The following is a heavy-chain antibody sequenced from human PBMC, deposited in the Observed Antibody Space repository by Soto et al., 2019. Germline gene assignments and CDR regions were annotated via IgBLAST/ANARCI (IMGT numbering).Heavy chain of an antibody. J-gene: IGHJ4*01. CDR2: ISSTSSTI. Sequence: GGSLRLSCAASGFTFSSYSMNWVRQAPGKGLEWVSYISSTSSTIYYADSVKGRFTISRDNAKNSLYLQMNSLRAEDTAVYYCAKDTSKPFDYWGHGTLVTVSS. V-gene: IGHV3-48*01. CDR1: GFTFSSYS. CDR3: AKDTSKPFDY.